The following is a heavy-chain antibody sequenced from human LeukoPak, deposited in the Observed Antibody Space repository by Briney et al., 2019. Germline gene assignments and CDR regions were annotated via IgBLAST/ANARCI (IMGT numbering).Heavy chain of an antibody. V-gene: IGHV1-69*13. CDR1: GGTFSSYA. CDR2: IIPIFGTA. Sequence: SVKVSCKASGGTFSSYAISWVRQAPGQGLEWMGGIIPIFGTANYAQKLQGRVTITADESTSTAYMELSSLRSEDTAVYYCARPHGVSSSSSHFDYWGQGTLVTVSS. D-gene: IGHD6-6*01. J-gene: IGHJ4*02. CDR3: ARPHGVSSSSSHFDY.